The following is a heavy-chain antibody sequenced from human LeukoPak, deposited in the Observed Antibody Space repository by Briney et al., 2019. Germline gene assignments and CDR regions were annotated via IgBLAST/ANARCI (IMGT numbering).Heavy chain of an antibody. CDR1: GFTSSSYS. J-gene: IGHJ4*02. V-gene: IGHV3-21*01. CDR3: ARVPAIVGATTLYYFDY. D-gene: IGHD1-26*01. CDR2: ISSSSSYI. Sequence: KPGGSPRLSCAASGFTSSSYSMNWVRQAPGKGLEWVSSISSSSSYIYYADSVKGRFTISRDNAKNSLYLQMNSLRAEDTAVYYCARVPAIVGATTLYYFDYWGQGTLVTVSS.